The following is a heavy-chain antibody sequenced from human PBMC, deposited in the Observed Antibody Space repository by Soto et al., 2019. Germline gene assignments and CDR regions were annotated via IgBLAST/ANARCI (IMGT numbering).Heavy chain of an antibody. D-gene: IGHD5-18*01. V-gene: IGHV3-30-3*01. J-gene: IGHJ4*02. Sequence: CGACECTCGSYARRRVHKTTGKGLEWVAVISYDGSNKYYADSVKGRFTISRDNSKNTLYLQMNSLRAEDTAVYYYARHGNSYGGGYFDYWGQRTPVTVSS. CDR3: ARHGNSYGGGYFDY. CDR1: ECTCGSYA. CDR2: ISYDGSNK.